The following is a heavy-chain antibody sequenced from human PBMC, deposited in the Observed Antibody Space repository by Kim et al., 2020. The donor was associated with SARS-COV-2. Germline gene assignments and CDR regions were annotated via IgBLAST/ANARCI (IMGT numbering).Heavy chain of an antibody. Sequence: GGSLRLSCAASGFTFSSYAMHWVRQAPGKGLEWVAVISYDGSNKYYADSVKGRFTISRDNSKNTLYLQMNSLRAEDTAVYYCARDGRSTEYYYVSGTLSGGWFDPSGQGTRVTVSS. D-gene: IGHD3-10*01. CDR3: ARDGRSTEYYYVSGTLSGGWFDP. J-gene: IGHJ5*02. CDR2: ISYDGSNK. CDR1: GFTFSSYA. V-gene: IGHV3-30*04.